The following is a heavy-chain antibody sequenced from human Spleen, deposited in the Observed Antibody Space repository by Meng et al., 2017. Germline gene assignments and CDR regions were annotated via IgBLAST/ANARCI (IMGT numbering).Heavy chain of an antibody. J-gene: IGHJ6*02. CDR3: ARSAPPGYYNMDV. V-gene: IGHV1-2*06. CDR1: GYTFTGHY. Sequence: ASVKVSCKASGYTFTGHYMHWVRQAPGQGLEWMGRINPNTGGTNVTRKFQGRVTMTRDTSISTVYMELSRLKSDDTAVYYCARSAPPGYYNMDVWGQGTTVTVSS. CDR2: INPNTGGT.